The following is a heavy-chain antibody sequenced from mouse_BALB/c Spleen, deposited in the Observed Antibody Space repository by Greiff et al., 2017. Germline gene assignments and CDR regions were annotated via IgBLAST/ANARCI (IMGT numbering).Heavy chain of an antibody. CDR2: IWRGGST. CDR3: AKRGMTGSYAMDY. V-gene: IGHV2-5-1*01. J-gene: IGHJ4*01. D-gene: IGHD4-1*01. Sequence: QVQLQQSGPSLVQPSQSLSITCTVSGFSLTSYGVHWVRQSPGKGLEWLGVIWRGGSTDYNAAFMSRLSITKDNSKSQVFFKMNSLQADDTAIYYCAKRGMTGSYAMDYWGQGTSVTVSS. CDR1: GFSLTSYG.